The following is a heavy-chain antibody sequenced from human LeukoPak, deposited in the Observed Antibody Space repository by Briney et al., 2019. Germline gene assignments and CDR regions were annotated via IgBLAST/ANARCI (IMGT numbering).Heavy chain of an antibody. J-gene: IGHJ5*02. D-gene: IGHD6-13*01. CDR1: GYTFTGYY. V-gene: IGHV1-2*02. CDR3: AREGYSSSWPTYNWFDP. Sequence: ASVKVSCKASGYTFTGYYMHWVRQAPGQVLEWMGWINPNSGGTNYARKFQGRVTMTRDTSISTAYMELSRLRSDDTAVYYCAREGYSSSWPTYNWFDPWGQGTLVTVSS. CDR2: INPNSGGT.